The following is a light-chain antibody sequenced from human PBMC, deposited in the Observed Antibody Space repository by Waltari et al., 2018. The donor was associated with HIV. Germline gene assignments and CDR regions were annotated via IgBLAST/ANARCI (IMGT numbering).Light chain of an antibody. CDR1: QDIRYA. V-gene: IGKV1-6*01. Sequence: IQLTLSPSPLPAPVGDRVPLTCRASQDIRYALGWYQQKPGKAPKLLIYAASKLQTGVPSRFSGSGSGTDFTLTIGSLQPEDFATYYCLQDNNYPWTFGQGTNVEIK. CDR3: LQDNNYPWT. J-gene: IGKJ1*01. CDR2: AAS.